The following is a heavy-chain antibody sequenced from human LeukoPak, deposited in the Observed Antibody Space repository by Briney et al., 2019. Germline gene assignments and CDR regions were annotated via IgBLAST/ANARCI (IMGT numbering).Heavy chain of an antibody. V-gene: IGHV3-66*01. Sequence: GGSLRLSCAASGFTVSNNYMSWVRQAPGKGLEWVSVIYSGGSTYYADSVKGRFSISRSNSKNTLYLQMNSLRAEDTAVYYCARENLLWSGESSPRDYWGQGTLVIVSS. D-gene: IGHD3-10*01. CDR1: GFTVSNNY. J-gene: IGHJ4*02. CDR2: IYSGGST. CDR3: ARENLLWSGESSPRDY.